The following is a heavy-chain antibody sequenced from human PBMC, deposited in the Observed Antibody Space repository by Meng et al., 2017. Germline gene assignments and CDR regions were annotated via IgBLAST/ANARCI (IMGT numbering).Heavy chain of an antibody. D-gene: IGHD4-17*01. Sequence: QVALQGAGPGLVKPAGTLSLTCAVSGGSISSSNWWSWVRQPPGKGLEWIGEIYHSGSTNYNPSLKSRVTISVDKSKNQFSLKLSSVTAADTAVYYCARGTDYGDYYFDYWGQGTLVTVSS. J-gene: IGHJ4*02. CDR2: IYHSGST. CDR1: GGSISSSNW. CDR3: ARGTDYGDYYFDY. V-gene: IGHV4-4*02.